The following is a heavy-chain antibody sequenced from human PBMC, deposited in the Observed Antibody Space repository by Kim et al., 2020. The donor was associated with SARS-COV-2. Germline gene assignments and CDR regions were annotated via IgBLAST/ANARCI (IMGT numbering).Heavy chain of an antibody. J-gene: IGHJ6*02. CDR3: ARVPGGNYQYYGMDV. CDR1: GFTFGSYA. V-gene: IGHV3-30-3*01. Sequence: GGSLRLSCAASGFTFGSYAMHWVRQAPGKGLEWVVVISYDGSNKYYADSVKGRFTISRDNSKNTLYLQMNSLRAEDTAVYYCARVPGGNYQYYGMDVWGQGTTVTVSS. CDR2: ISYDGSNK. D-gene: IGHD2-8*02.